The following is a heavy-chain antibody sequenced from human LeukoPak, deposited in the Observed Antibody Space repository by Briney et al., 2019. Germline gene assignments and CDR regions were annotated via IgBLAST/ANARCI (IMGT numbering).Heavy chain of an antibody. Sequence: SETLSLTCTVSGGSIRSSYYYWGWIRQPPGKGLEWIGSIYYSGSTYYNPSLKSRVTISVDTSKNQFSLKLSSVTAADTAVYYCARRSTYGSGIDYWGQGTLVTVSS. D-gene: IGHD3-10*01. CDR3: ARRSTYGSGIDY. CDR1: GGSIRSSYYY. V-gene: IGHV4-39*01. CDR2: IYYSGST. J-gene: IGHJ4*02.